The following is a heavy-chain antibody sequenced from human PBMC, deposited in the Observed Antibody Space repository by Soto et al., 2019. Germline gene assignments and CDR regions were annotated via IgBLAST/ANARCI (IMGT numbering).Heavy chain of an antibody. CDR2: IFISGST. CDR3: AAPPRY. CDR1: GGSITGGSISSTTYY. V-gene: IGHV4-61*05. D-gene: IGHD6-6*01. Sequence: SETLSLTCTVSGGSITGGSISSTTYYWGWMRQPPGKGLEWIGYIFISGSTNYNPSLKSRVTISVDTSKNQFSLKLTSVTAADTAVYYCAAPPRYWGQGTLVTVSS. J-gene: IGHJ4*02.